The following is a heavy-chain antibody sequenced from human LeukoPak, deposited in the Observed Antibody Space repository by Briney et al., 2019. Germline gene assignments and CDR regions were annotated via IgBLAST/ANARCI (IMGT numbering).Heavy chain of an antibody. CDR2: INPNSGDT. D-gene: IGHD2-2*01. CDR3: ARAVGSIVVVPAAQFDY. Sequence: ASVKVSCKASGYTFTGYYMHWVRQAPGQGLEWMGWINPNSGDTNYAQKFQGRVTMTRDTSISTAYMELSRLRSDDTAVYYCARAVGSIVVVPAAQFDYWGQGTLVTVSS. V-gene: IGHV1-2*02. CDR1: GYTFTGYY. J-gene: IGHJ4*02.